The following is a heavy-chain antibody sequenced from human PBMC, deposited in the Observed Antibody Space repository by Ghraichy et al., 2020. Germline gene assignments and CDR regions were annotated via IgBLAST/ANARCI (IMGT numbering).Heavy chain of an antibody. Sequence: SQTLSLTCTVSGGSISSGDYYWSWIRQPPGKALEWIGYMYYSGGTYYNPSLKSRVTISIDTSKSQFSLNLSSVTAADTAVYYCARAPRGGWLYNWFDPWGQGTVVTVSS. D-gene: IGHD5-24*01. CDR1: GGSISSGDYY. V-gene: IGHV4-30-4*08. CDR3: ARAPRGGWLYNWFDP. J-gene: IGHJ5*02. CDR2: MYYSGGT.